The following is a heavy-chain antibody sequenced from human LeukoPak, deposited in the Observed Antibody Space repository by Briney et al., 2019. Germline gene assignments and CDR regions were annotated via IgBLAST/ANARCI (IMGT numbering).Heavy chain of an antibody. J-gene: IGHJ4*02. CDR3: ARESLYRKKWPPQPYDY. Sequence: GGSLRLFCAASGFTFSSYAMSWVRQAPGKGLEWVSYISSSGSTIYYADSVKGRFTISRDNAKNSLYLQMNSLRAEDTAVYYCARESLYRKKWPPQPYDYWGQGTLVTVSS. V-gene: IGHV3-48*04. CDR1: GFTFSSYA. D-gene: IGHD2-2*02. CDR2: ISSSGSTI.